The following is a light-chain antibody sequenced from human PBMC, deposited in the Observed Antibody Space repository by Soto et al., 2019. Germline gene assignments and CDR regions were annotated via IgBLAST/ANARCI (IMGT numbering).Light chain of an antibody. V-gene: IGKV3-20*01. J-gene: IGKJ1*01. CDR1: QSVSSIY. Sequence: EIVLTQSPGTLSLSPGERATLSCRASQSVSSIYLAWYQQKPGQAPRLLIYGASSRATGIPDRFSGSGSGTDFTLTISRLKPEDFAVYYCQQYGSSRWTLGQGTKVEI. CDR2: GAS. CDR3: QQYGSSRWT.